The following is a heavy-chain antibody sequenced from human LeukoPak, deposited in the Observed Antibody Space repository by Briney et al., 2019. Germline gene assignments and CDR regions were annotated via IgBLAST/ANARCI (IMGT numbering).Heavy chain of an antibody. Sequence: SETLSLTCTVSGGSISSSSYYWGWIRQPPGKGLEWIGSIYYSGSTYYNPSLKSRVTISVDTSKNQFSLKLSSVTAADTAVYYCARLYGDPARGAFDIWSQGTMVTVSS. V-gene: IGHV4-39*01. J-gene: IGHJ3*02. CDR1: GGSISSSSYY. CDR2: IYYSGST. CDR3: ARLYGDPARGAFDI. D-gene: IGHD4-17*01.